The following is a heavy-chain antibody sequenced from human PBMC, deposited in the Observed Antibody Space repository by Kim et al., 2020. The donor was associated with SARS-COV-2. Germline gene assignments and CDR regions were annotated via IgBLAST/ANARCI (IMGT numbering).Heavy chain of an antibody. CDR1: ADTITTFG. V-gene: IGHV1-18*01. Sequence: ASVKVSCKTSADTITTFGISWVRQAPGQGLEWMGWISIYNGKTKYAQKFQGRVTMTTDTSTSTAYMELRSLSSDDTAVYYCARAPGVVYYLLYGSDYYYYYMDVWGEGTTVTVSS. D-gene: IGHD2-15*01. J-gene: IGHJ6*03. CDR2: ISIYNGKT. CDR3: ARAPGVVYYLLYGSDYYYYYMDV.